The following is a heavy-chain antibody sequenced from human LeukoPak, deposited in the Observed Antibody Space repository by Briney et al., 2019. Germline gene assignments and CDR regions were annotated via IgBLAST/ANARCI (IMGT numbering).Heavy chain of an antibody. J-gene: IGHJ6*03. CDR1: GDTFSSYA. CDR2: IIPIFGTA. Sequence: SVKVSCKASGDTFSSYAISWVRQAPGQGLEWMGGIIPIFGTANYAQKFQGRVTITADESTSTAYMELSSLRSEDTAVYYCASYYHPRWSGGYYYMDVWGKGTTVTVSS. V-gene: IGHV1-69*01. CDR3: ASYYHPRWSGGYYYMDV. D-gene: IGHD3-22*01.